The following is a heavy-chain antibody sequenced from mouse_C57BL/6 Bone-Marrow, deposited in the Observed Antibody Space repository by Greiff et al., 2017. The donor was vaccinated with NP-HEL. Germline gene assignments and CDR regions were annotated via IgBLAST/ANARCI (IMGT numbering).Heavy chain of an antibody. CDR3: TSLRFDY. V-gene: IGHV14-4*01. CDR1: GFNIKDDY. Sequence: EVQLQESGAELVRPGASVKLSCTASGFNIKDDYMHWVKQRPEQGLEWIGWIDPENGDTEYASKFQGKATITADTSSNTAYLQLSSLTSEDTAVYYCTSLRFDYWGQGTTLTVSS. CDR2: IDPENGDT. J-gene: IGHJ2*01. D-gene: IGHD1-1*01.